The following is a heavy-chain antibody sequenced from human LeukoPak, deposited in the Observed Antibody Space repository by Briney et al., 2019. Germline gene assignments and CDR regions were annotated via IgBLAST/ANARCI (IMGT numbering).Heavy chain of an antibody. V-gene: IGHV3-21*01. CDR2: ISSSSSYI. Sequence: PRGSLRLSCAASGFTLSYNNMDWVRQAPGKGLEWVSSISSSSSYIYFADSVKGRFTVSRDNAKNSLNLQMNSLRAEDTAVYYCARADSSGYYLVGGFDIWGQGTMVTVSS. J-gene: IGHJ3*02. D-gene: IGHD3-22*01. CDR1: GFTLSYNN. CDR3: ARADSSGYYLVGGFDI.